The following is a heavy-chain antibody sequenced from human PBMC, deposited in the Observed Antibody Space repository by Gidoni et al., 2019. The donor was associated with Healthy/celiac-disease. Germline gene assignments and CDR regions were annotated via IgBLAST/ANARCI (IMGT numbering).Heavy chain of an antibody. Sequence: EVQLVESGGGLVKPGGSLRLSCAASGFTFSSYSMNWVRQAPGKGLEWFSSISSSSSYIYYADSVKGRFTISRDNAKNSLYLQMNSLRAEDTAVYYCARDRAISSRRPFDYWGQGTLVTVSS. CDR3: ARDRAISSRRPFDY. J-gene: IGHJ4*02. CDR1: GFTFSSYS. D-gene: IGHD3-3*02. CDR2: ISSSSSYI. V-gene: IGHV3-21*06.